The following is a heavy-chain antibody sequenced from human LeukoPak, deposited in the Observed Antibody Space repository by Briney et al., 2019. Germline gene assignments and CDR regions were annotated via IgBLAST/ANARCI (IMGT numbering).Heavy chain of an antibody. D-gene: IGHD6-19*01. V-gene: IGHV4-34*01. CDR3: ARGPGYSGGWYWGNWFDP. J-gene: IGHJ5*02. CDR2: INHSGST. CDR1: GGSFSGYY. Sequence: SETLSLTCAVYGGSFSGYYWSWIRQPPGKGLEWIGEINHSGSTNYNPSLKSRVTISVDTSKNQFSLKLSSVTAADTAVYYCARGPGYSGGWYWGNWFDPWGQGTLVTVSS.